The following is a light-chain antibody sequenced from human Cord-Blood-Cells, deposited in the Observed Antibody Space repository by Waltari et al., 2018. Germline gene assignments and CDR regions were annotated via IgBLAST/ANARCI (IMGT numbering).Light chain of an antibody. J-gene: IGKJ5*01. CDR1: QGLSSA. V-gene: IGKV1-13*02. CDR2: DAS. CDR3: QQFNSYPLT. Sequence: AIQLTQSSSSLSALVGDSVPITCRASQGLSSALAWYQQKPGKAPKLLIYDASSLESGVPSRFSGSGSGTDFTLTISSLQPEDFATYYCQQFNSYPLTFGQGTRLEIK.